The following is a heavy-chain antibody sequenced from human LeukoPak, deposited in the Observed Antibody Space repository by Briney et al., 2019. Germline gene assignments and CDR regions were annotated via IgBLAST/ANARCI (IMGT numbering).Heavy chain of an antibody. Sequence: PSETLSLTCTVSGGSISSSSYYWGWIRQPPGKGLEWIGSVYYSGSTYYNPSLKSRVTISVDTSKNQFSLKLSSVTAADTAVYYCGYSSGYDDPAPWVFYYWGQGTLVTVSS. CDR3: GYSSGYDDPAPWVFYY. J-gene: IGHJ4*02. CDR2: VYYSGST. D-gene: IGHD6-19*01. CDR1: GGSISSSSYY. V-gene: IGHV4-39*01.